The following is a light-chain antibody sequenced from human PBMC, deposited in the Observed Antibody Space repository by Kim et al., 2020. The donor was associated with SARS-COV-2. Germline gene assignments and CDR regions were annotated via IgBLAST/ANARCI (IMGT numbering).Light chain of an antibody. CDR2: DNN. CDR3: GTWDSSLSAVV. J-gene: IGLJ2*01. CDR1: SSNIGNNY. V-gene: IGLV1-51*01. Sequence: QSVLTQPPSVSAAPGQKVTISCSGSSSNIGNNYVSWYQQLPGTAPKLLIYDNNKRPSGIPDRCSDSKSGTSATLDITGLQTGDEADYYCGTWDSSLSAVVFGVGTQLTVL.